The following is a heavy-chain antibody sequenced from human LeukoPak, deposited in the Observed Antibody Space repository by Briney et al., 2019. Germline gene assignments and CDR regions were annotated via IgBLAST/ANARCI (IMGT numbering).Heavy chain of an antibody. D-gene: IGHD3-3*01. CDR1: GFTFSSYW. CDR2: IKQDGSEK. Sequence: PGGSLRLSCAASGFTFSSYWMSWVRRAPGKGLEWVANIKQDGSEKYCVDSVKGRFTISRDNAKNSLYLQMNSLRAEDTAVYYCARDLGPWYDFWSGYFGYWGQGTLVTVSS. J-gene: IGHJ4*02. V-gene: IGHV3-7*01. CDR3: ARDLGPWYDFWSGYFGY.